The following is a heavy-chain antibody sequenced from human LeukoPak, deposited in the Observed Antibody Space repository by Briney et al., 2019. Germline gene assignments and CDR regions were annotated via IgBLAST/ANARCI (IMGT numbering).Heavy chain of an antibody. Sequence: GGSLRLSCAASGFTFSDYYMSWIRQAPGKGLEWVSYISSSGSTIYCADSVKGRFTISRDNAKNSLYLQMNSLRAEDTAVYYCAREAVAGDFDYWGQGTLVTVSS. D-gene: IGHD6-19*01. CDR2: ISSSGSTI. CDR1: GFTFSDYY. J-gene: IGHJ4*02. V-gene: IGHV3-11*04. CDR3: AREAVAGDFDY.